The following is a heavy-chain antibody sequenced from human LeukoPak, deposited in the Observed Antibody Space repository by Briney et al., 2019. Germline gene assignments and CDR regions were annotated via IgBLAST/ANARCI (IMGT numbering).Heavy chain of an antibody. CDR3: AKGDQVYCGGDCYPFDY. D-gene: IGHD2-21*02. Sequence: PGGSLRLSCGVSGFSFSIYTLHWVRQAPGKGLEWVSAISGSGGSTYYADSVKGRFTISRDNSKNTLYLQMNSLRAEDTAVYYCAKGDQVYCGGDCYPFDYWGQGTLVTVSS. CDR1: GFSFSIYT. J-gene: IGHJ4*02. CDR2: ISGSGGST. V-gene: IGHV3-23*01.